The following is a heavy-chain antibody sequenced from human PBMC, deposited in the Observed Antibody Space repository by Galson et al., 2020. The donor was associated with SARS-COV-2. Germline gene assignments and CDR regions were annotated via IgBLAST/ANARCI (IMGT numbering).Heavy chain of an antibody. V-gene: IGHV1-18*01. CDR2: ISAHSGDT. Sequence: ASVKFSCKASGYIFTTYGITWVRQVPGQGLEWVGWISAHSGDTSHAQNLQGRVTLTTDTPTSTAYMELRSLRSDDTSVYYCARDRDYSLDYWGQGTLVIVSS. CDR1: GYIFTTYG. D-gene: IGHD4-4*01. J-gene: IGHJ4*02. CDR3: ARDRDYSLDY.